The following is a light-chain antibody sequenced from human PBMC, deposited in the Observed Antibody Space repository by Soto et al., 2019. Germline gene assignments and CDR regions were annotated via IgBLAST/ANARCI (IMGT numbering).Light chain of an antibody. CDR2: GNN. Sequence: QSVLTQPPSVSGAPGQRVTIPCTGTSSNIGAGFDVHWYQHLPGTAPKLLIYGNNHRPSGVPDRFSGSKSGTSASLAITGLQAEDEADYYCQSYDSSLSGSYVFGTGTKLTVL. J-gene: IGLJ1*01. CDR1: SSNIGAGFD. CDR3: QSYDSSLSGSYV. V-gene: IGLV1-40*01.